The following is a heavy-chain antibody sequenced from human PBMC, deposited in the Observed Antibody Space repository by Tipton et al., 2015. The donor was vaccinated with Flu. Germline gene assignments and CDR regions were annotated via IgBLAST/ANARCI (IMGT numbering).Heavy chain of an antibody. J-gene: IGHJ5*02. V-gene: IGHV4-38-2*01. CDR3: ATSLIGGGEGENWFDP. CDR2: IHHSGNT. CDR1: GDSTSSRYY. Sequence: TLSLTCAVSGDSTSSRYYWGWIRQPPGRGLEWIGNIHHSGNTYYNPSLKSRVTISVDTSKNQFSLKLTSVTAADTAVYYCATSLIGGGEGENWFDPWGQGTLVTVSS. D-gene: IGHD3-16*01.